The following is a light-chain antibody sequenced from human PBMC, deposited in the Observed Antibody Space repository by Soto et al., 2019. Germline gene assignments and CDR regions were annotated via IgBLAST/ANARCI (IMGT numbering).Light chain of an antibody. CDR3: QQYGTSPRT. J-gene: IGKJ1*01. Sequence: EIVLMSSVATLSLYPGERATLSCRASQSVSSNYFAWYQQKSGQAPRLLIYGASSRASGIPDRFSGSASGTDFILTISRLEPEDFALYYCQQYGTSPRTFGQGTKVDIK. CDR1: QSVSSNY. V-gene: IGKV3-20*01. CDR2: GAS.